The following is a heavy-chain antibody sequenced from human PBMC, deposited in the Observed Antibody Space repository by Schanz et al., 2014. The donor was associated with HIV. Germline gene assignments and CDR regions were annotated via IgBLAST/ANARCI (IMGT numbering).Heavy chain of an antibody. Sequence: EVQMLESGGGSVQPGGSLRLSCAASGFTFSNFAMSWVRQAPGKGLEWVSAISTGGERTFYADSVKGRFTISRDNSKNTLSLQMTALRTEDTAIYYCAKPEYDSSGNSQTHFDYWGQGTLVSVSS. J-gene: IGHJ4*02. V-gene: IGHV3-23*01. CDR3: AKPEYDSSGNSQTHFDY. CDR1: GFTFSNFA. D-gene: IGHD3-22*01. CDR2: ISTGGERT.